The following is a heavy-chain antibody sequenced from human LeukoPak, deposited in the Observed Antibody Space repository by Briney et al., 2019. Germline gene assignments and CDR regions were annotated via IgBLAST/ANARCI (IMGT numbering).Heavy chain of an antibody. V-gene: IGHV3-73*01. CDR3: TRYTAAAGSPFDY. CDR1: GFTFSGSA. J-gene: IGHJ4*02. CDR2: IRSKANSYAT. Sequence: GGSLKLSCAASGFTFSGSAMHWVRQASGKGLEWVGRIRSKANSYATAYAASVKGRFTISRDDSMNTAYLQMNSLKTEDTAVYYCTRYTAAAGSPFDYWGQGTLVTVSS. D-gene: IGHD6-13*01.